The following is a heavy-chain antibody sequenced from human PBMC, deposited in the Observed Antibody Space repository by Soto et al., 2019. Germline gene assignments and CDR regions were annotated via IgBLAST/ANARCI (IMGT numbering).Heavy chain of an antibody. J-gene: IGHJ4*02. Sequence: PSETLSLTCTVSGGSISSYYWSWIRQPPGKGLEWIGYIYYSVSTNYTPSLKSRVTISVDTSKNQFSLKLSSVTAADTAVYYCARRYGASFDYWGQGTLVTVSS. V-gene: IGHV4-59*01. CDR2: IYYSVST. CDR3: ARRYGASFDY. CDR1: GGSISSYY. D-gene: IGHD4-17*01.